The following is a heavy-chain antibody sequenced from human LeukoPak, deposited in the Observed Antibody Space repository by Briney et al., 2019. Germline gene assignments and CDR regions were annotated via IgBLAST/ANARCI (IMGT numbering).Heavy chain of an antibody. V-gene: IGHV3-53*01. CDR2: IYSGGST. CDR3: ARSCNFGNIYYYYYGMDV. Sequence: IYSGGSTHYADSEKGRFTISRDNSKNTLYLQMNSVRDEDTAVYYCARSCNFGNIYYYYYGMDVWGQGTTVTVSS. J-gene: IGHJ6*02. D-gene: IGHD2/OR15-2a*01.